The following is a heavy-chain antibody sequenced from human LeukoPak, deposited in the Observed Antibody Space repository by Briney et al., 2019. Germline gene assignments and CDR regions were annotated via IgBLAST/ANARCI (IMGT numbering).Heavy chain of an antibody. J-gene: IGHJ3*02. CDR3: AKDRIAVAGRGPDAFDI. V-gene: IGHV3-23*01. D-gene: IGHD6-19*01. Sequence: GGSLRLSCAASGFTFSSYAMSWVRQAPGKGLEWVSAISGSGGSTYYADSVKGRFTISRDNSKNTLYLQMNSLRAEDTAVYYCAKDRIAVAGRGPDAFDIWGQGTMVTVSS. CDR1: GFTFSSYA. CDR2: ISGSGGST.